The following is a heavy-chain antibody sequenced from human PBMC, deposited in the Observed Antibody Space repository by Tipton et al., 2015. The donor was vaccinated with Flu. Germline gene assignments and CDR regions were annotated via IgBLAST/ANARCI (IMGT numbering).Heavy chain of an antibody. Sequence: SLRLSCTASGFTFDDFAMHWVRQAPGQGLEWVSSINWNGVSLDYADSVKGRFTISRDNAKNSLYLQMNNLRAEDTAVYYCASRRVDFPVNWGQGTLVTVSS. CDR1: GFTFDDFA. CDR3: ASRRVDFPVN. J-gene: IGHJ4*02. D-gene: IGHD3-3*01. V-gene: IGHV3-9*01. CDR2: INWNGVSL.